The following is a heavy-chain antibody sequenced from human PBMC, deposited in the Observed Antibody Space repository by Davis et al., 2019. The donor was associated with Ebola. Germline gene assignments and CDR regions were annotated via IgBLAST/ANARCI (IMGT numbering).Heavy chain of an antibody. CDR1: GFTFDDYA. CDR2: ISWNSGSI. V-gene: IGHV3-9*01. J-gene: IGHJ3*02. Sequence: SLKISCAASGFTFDDYAMHWVRQAPGKGLEWVSGISWNSGSIGYADSVKGRFTISRDNAKNSLYLQMNSLRAEDTAVYYCAKVRSYDAFDIWGQGTMVTVSS. CDR3: AKVRSYDAFDI.